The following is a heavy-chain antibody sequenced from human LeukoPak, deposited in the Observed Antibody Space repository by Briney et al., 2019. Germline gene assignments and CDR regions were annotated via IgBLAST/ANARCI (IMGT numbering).Heavy chain of an antibody. Sequence: GGSLRLSCVGSGFSFSTYDMGWVRQTPGKGLEWVSASTTGGYTEDADSVKGRFTISRDNSQNTLFLQMHSQRAEDTAVYYCAKKPATIKFPFDIWGQGTLVTVSP. J-gene: IGHJ4*02. CDR2: STTGGYT. V-gene: IGHV3-23*01. D-gene: IGHD5-24*01. CDR3: AKKPATIKFPFDI. CDR1: GFSFSTYD.